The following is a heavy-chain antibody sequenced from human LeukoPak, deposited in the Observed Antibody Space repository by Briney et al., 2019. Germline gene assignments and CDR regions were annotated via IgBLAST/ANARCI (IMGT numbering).Heavy chain of an antibody. CDR1: GFTFGTYD. Sequence: TGGSLRLSCAASGFTFGTYDMNWVRQAPGKGLEWISCITSRSETRYYADSVKGRFTISRDNAKNSLFLQLNSLRADDTAVYYCVRSSAVDSDNFNDYFDYWGQGTLVTVSS. CDR2: ITSRSETR. V-gene: IGHV3-48*03. J-gene: IGHJ4*02. CDR3: VRSSAVDSDNFNDYFDY. D-gene: IGHD3-22*01.